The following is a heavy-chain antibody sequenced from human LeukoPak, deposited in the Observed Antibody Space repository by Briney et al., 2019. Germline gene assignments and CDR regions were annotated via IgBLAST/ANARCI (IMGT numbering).Heavy chain of an antibody. CDR3: AQSRPYLLPFWYYYYYMDV. D-gene: IGHD3-3*01. Sequence: SETLSLTCAVYGGSFSGYYWSWIRQPPGKGLEWIGEINHSGSTNYNPSLKSRVTISVDTSKNQFSLKLSSVTAADTAVYYCAQSRPYLLPFWYYYYYMDVWGKGTTVTVSS. CDR1: GGSFSGYY. CDR2: INHSGST. V-gene: IGHV4-34*01. J-gene: IGHJ6*03.